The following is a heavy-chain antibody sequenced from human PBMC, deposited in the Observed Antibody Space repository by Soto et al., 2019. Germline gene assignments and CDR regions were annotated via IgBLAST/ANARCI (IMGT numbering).Heavy chain of an antibody. D-gene: IGHD2-15*01. Sequence: SETLSLTCTVSGGSISSGGYYWSWIRQHPGKGLEWIGYIYYSGSTYYNPSLKSRVTISVETSKNQFSLKLSSVTAADTAVYYCARGIGGGPGYWYFDLWGRGTLVTVSS. J-gene: IGHJ2*01. CDR1: GGSISSGGYY. CDR2: IYYSGST. CDR3: ARGIGGGPGYWYFDL. V-gene: IGHV4-31*03.